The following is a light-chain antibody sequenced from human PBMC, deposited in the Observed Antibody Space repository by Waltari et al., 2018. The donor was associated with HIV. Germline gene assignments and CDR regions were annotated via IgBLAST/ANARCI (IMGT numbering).Light chain of an antibody. CDR3: QSFDYDSSLTVL. Sequence: QSVLTQPPSVSGAPGQTVTISCSGSSPTIGDAHFAVHCYQQPPGPAPKRLIYGTRIRPSGVPDRFSGSKSGTSASLAITGLQPEDEADYYCQSFDYDSSLTVLFGGGTKLTVL. CDR2: GTR. J-gene: IGLJ2*01. CDR1: SPTIGDAHFA. V-gene: IGLV1-40*01.